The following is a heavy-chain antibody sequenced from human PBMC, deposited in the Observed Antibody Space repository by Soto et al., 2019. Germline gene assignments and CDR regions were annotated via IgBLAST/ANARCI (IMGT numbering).Heavy chain of an antibody. CDR2: IQYNCYS. J-gene: IGHJ6*02. D-gene: IGHD3-10*01. CDR1: GGSITNYY. Sequence: QVQLQESGPGLVKPSETLSLTCTVSGGSITNYYCSWFRQPPGKGLEWIGYIQYNCYSAYNLSLKRRVTMSMDTSKTQFSLMLYSVTATYTAVYYCARHGFGSLHGLVDVWGQGTTVIVSS. CDR3: ARHGFGSLHGLVDV. V-gene: IGHV4-59*08.